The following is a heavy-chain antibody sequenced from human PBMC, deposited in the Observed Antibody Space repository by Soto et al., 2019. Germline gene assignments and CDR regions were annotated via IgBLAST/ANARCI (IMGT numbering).Heavy chain of an antibody. D-gene: IGHD4-17*01. V-gene: IGHV1-58*02. J-gene: IGHJ4*02. CDR1: GFTFTSSA. CDR2: IVVGSGNT. CDR3: AADLTTVTTLGY. Sequence: ASVKVSCKASGFTFTSSAMQWVRQARGQRLEWIGWIVVGSGNTNYAQKFQERVTITRDMSTSTAYMELSSLRSEDTAVYYCAADLTTVTTLGYWGQGTLVTVSS.